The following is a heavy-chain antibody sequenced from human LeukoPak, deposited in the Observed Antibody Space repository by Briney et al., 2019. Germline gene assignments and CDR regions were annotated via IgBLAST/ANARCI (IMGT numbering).Heavy chain of an antibody. CDR2: IKQDGREK. Sequence: GGSLRLSCAASGFTFSSYWMSWVRQAPGKGLGWVANIKQDGREKYYVDSVKGRLTISRDNAKNSLYLQMNSLRAEDTAVYYCARGPYDILTGYEPAQYDYWGQGTLVTVSS. V-gene: IGHV3-7*01. D-gene: IGHD3-9*01. J-gene: IGHJ4*02. CDR1: GFTFSSYW. CDR3: ARGPYDILTGYEPAQYDY.